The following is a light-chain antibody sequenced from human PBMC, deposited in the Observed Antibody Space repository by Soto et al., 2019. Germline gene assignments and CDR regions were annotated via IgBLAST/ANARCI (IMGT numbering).Light chain of an antibody. CDR3: SSYAGNNKYV. Sequence: QSALTQPPSASGSPGQSVTISCTGTSSDIGAYNYVSWYQQHPGKAPKLIIYEVSQRPSGVPDRFSGSKSGNTASLTVSGLQLEDEADYYCSSYAGNNKYVFGTGTKVTVL. CDR1: SSDIGAYNY. V-gene: IGLV2-8*01. J-gene: IGLJ1*01. CDR2: EVS.